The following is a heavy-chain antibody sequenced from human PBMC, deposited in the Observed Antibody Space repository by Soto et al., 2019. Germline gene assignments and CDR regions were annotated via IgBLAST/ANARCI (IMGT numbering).Heavy chain of an antibody. CDR3: ARGGGGGLFEH. CDR2: ISPKSTYT. CDR1: GFPVSDYY. J-gene: IGHJ4*02. D-gene: IGHD2-21*01. Sequence: QVHLVESGGGLAKPGGSLRLSCATSGFPVSDYYMSWIRQAPGKGLEWLSHISPKSTYTNYADSVKGRFTISRDNTKSSLFLQMNSLGVEDTAVYYCARGGGGGLFEHWGQGVLVTVSS. V-gene: IGHV3-11*06.